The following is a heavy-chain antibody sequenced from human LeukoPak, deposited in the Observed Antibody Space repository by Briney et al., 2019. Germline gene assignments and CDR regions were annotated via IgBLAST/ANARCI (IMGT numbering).Heavy chain of an antibody. Sequence: ASVKVSCKASGYTFTGYYMHWVRQAPGQGLEWMGRINPNSGGTNYAQKFQGRVTMTRDTSISTAYMELRSLRSDDTAVYYCARDYASGSWYSDYWGQGTLVTVSS. V-gene: IGHV1-2*06. CDR3: ARDYASGSWYSDY. CDR1: GYTFTGYY. D-gene: IGHD3-10*01. CDR2: INPNSGGT. J-gene: IGHJ4*02.